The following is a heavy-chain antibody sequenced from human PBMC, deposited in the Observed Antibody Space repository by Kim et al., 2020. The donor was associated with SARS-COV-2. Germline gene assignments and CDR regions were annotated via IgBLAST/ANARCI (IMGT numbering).Heavy chain of an antibody. V-gene: IGHV3-48*03. CDR3: ARNHVVVVPAALDY. J-gene: IGHJ4*02. CDR1: GFTFSSYE. D-gene: IGHD2-2*01. CDR2: ISSSGSTI. Sequence: GGSLRLSCAASGFTFSSYEMNWVRQVPGKGLEGVSYISSSGSTIYYADSVKGRFTISRDNAKNSLYLQMNSLRAADTAVYYCARNHVVVVPAALDYWGQGTLVTVSS.